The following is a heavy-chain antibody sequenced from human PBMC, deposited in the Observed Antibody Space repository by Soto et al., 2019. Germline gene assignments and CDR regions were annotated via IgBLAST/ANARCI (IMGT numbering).Heavy chain of an antibody. CDR1: GGSFSGYY. D-gene: IGHD2-2*01. CDR2: INHSGST. Sequence: PSETLSLTCAVYGGSFSGYYWSWIRQPPGKGLEWIGEINHSGSTNYNPSLKSRVTISVDTSKNQFSLKLSSVTAADTVVYYCARERKGYCSSTSCYAHYYYYYMDVWGKGTTVTVSS. V-gene: IGHV4-34*01. J-gene: IGHJ6*03. CDR3: ARERKGYCSSTSCYAHYYYYYMDV.